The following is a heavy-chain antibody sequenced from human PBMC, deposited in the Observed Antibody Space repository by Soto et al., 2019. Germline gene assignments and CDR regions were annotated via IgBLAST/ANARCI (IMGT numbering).Heavy chain of an antibody. Sequence: QVQLVQSGAEVKKPGSSVKVSCKASGGTFNSYAISWVRQAPGQGLEWMGGLIPIFGTADYAQKFQGRVTITAVESTSTAYMGLSSLRSEDTAVYYCASHYDSGGYYYRGLDYWGQGTLVTVSS. J-gene: IGHJ4*02. V-gene: IGHV1-69*12. CDR3: ASHYDSGGYYYRGLDY. D-gene: IGHD3-22*01. CDR1: GGTFNSYA. CDR2: LIPIFGTA.